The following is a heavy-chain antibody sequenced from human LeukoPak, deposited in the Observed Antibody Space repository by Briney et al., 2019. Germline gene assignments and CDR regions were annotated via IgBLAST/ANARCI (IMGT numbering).Heavy chain of an antibody. CDR2: INTDGSST. Sequence: GGSLRLSCSASGFTFSSYWMHWVRQAPGKGLVWVSRINTDGSSTSYADSVKGRFTISRDNAKNTLYLQMNSLRAEDTAVYYCARESGIAAALDLWGQGTLVTVSS. J-gene: IGHJ5*02. D-gene: IGHD6-13*01. V-gene: IGHV3-74*01. CDR1: GFTFSSYW. CDR3: ARESGIAAALDL.